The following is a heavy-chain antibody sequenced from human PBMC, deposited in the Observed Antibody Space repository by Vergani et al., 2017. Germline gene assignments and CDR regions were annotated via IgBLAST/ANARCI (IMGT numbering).Heavy chain of an antibody. D-gene: IGHD1-26*01. CDR3: AKVLLVGAPLGIFDY. CDR1: GFTFSGYA. J-gene: IGHJ4*02. Sequence: EMQILESGGGLVQPGGSLRLSCAASGFTFSGYAMTWVRQAPGKGLEWVSAISGSGGSTYYADSVKGRFTISRDKSKNTLYLQMNSLRAEDTAVYYCAKVLLVGAPLGIFDYWGQGTLVTVSS. CDR2: ISGSGGST. V-gene: IGHV3-23*01.